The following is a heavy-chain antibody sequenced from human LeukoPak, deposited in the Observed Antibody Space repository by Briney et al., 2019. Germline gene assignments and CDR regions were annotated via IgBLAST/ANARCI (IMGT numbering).Heavy chain of an antibody. V-gene: IGHV1-2*06. Sequence: GSSVKVSCKASGYTFTGYYMHWVRQAPGQGLEWMGRINPNSGGTNYAQKFQGRVTMTRDTSITTAYMELSSMRSDDTAVYYCARDGFIGYRYHDWLDPWGQGTLVTVSS. CDR1: GYTFTGYY. D-gene: IGHD5-12*01. CDR2: INPNSGGT. J-gene: IGHJ5*02. CDR3: ARDGFIGYRYHDWLDP.